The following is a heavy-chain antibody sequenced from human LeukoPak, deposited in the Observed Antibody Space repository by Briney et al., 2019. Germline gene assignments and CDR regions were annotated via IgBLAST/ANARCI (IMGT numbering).Heavy chain of an antibody. CDR3: ARKISGFEATDF. Sequence: ASVKVSCKAFGYTFTGYSMHWVRQAPGQGLEWMGRINPSSGDTKYAQKYQGRVTMTRDTPISTAYMELTRLTSDDTAVYFCARKISGFEATDFWGQGTLVTVSS. V-gene: IGHV1-2*06. D-gene: IGHD3-3*02. J-gene: IGHJ4*02. CDR1: GYTFTGYS. CDR2: INPSSGDT.